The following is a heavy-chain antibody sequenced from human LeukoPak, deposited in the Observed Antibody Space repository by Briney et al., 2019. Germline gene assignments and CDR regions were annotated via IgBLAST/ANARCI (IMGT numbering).Heavy chain of an antibody. D-gene: IGHD5-18*01. J-gene: IGHJ6*03. CDR3: AGVRKTQIYNYGSLDYYYYMDV. Sequence: SETLSLTCTVSGGSISSNYWSWMRQPPGKGVEWIGYFSYSGNTNYYPSLKSRVTISVATSKNQFSLKLSSVTAADTAVYYCAGVRKTQIYNYGSLDYYYYMDVWGKGTTVTVSS. CDR2: FSYSGNT. CDR1: GGSISSNY. V-gene: IGHV4-59*01.